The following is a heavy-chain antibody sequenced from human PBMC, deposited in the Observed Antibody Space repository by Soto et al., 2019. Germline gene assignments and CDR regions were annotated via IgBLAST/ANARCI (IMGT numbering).Heavy chain of an antibody. V-gene: IGHV3-30-3*01. J-gene: IGHJ4*02. CDR2: ISYDGSNK. Sequence: HLGGSLRLSCAASGFTFSSYAMHWVRQAPGKGLEWVAVISYDGSNKYYADSVKGRFTISRDNSKNTLYLQMNSLRAEDTAVYYCARGGIQLWSPFDYWGQGTLVTVS. CDR3: ARGGIQLWSPFDY. D-gene: IGHD5-18*01. CDR1: GFTFSSYA.